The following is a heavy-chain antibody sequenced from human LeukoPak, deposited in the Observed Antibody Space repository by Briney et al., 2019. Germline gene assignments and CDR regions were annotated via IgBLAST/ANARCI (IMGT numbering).Heavy chain of an antibody. CDR1: GGTFSSYA. D-gene: IGHD3-3*01. Sequence: ASVKVSCKASGGTFSSYAISWVRQAPGQGLEWMGRIIPILGIANYAQKFQGRVTITADKSTSTAYMELSSLRSEDTAVYYRARLNFYDFWSGYYTFDYWGQGTLVTVSS. J-gene: IGHJ4*02. V-gene: IGHV1-69*04. CDR3: ARLNFYDFWSGYYTFDY. CDR2: IIPILGIA.